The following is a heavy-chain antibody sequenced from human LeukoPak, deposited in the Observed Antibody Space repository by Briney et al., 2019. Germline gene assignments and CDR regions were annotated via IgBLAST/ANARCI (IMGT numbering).Heavy chain of an antibody. CDR3: ARDPRYGEIDY. D-gene: IGHD4-17*01. V-gene: IGHV3-21*01. Sequence: GGSLRLSCAASGFTFSSYSMNWVRQAPGKGLEWLSSISSSSIDIYYADSVKGRFTMSRDNAENSLYLQMNSLRAEDTAVYYCARDPRYGEIDYWGQGTLVTVSS. CDR1: GFTFSSYS. CDR2: ISSSSIDI. J-gene: IGHJ4*02.